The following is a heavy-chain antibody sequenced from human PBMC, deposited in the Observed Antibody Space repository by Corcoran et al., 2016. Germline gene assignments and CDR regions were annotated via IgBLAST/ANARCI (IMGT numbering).Heavy chain of an antibody. D-gene: IGHD3-22*01. Sequence: QLQLQESGPGLVKPSETLSLTCTVSGGSISSSSYYWGWIRQPPGKGLEWIGSIYYSGSTYYNPSLKSRVTISVDTSKNQFSLKLSSVTAADTAVYYCARAEYYYDSRGYYPFDYWGQGTLVTVSS. CDR1: GGSISSSSYY. CDR3: ARAEYYYDSRGYYPFDY. V-gene: IGHV4-39*07. CDR2: IYYSGST. J-gene: IGHJ4*02.